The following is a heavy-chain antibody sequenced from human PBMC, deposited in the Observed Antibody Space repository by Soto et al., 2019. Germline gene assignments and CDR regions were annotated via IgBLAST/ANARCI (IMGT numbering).Heavy chain of an antibody. CDR2: IYYSGST. D-gene: IGHD3-16*02. CDR1: GGSISSSSYY. J-gene: IGHJ6*03. V-gene: IGHV4-39*01. Sequence: SETLSLTCTVSGGSISSSSYYWGWIRQPPGKGLEWIGSIYYSGSTYYNPSLKSRVTISVDTSKNQFSLMLSSVTAADTAVYYCARLVSDYIWGSYRRPNYYYYYYMDVWGKGTTVTVSS. CDR3: ARLVSDYIWGSYRRPNYYYYYYMDV.